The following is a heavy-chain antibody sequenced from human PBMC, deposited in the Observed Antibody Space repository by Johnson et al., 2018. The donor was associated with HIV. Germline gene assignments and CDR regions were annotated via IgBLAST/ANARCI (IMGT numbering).Heavy chain of an antibody. J-gene: IGHJ3*02. V-gene: IGHV3-30*02. Sequence: QVQLVESGGGVVQPGGSLRLSCAGSGFTFSSYGIHWVRQSPGKGLEWVAFLRYDGGNKYYADSVKGRFTISRDNSKNILYLQMNSLGAEDTATYYCARLPSGYNRDSFNIWGQGTMVTVSS. D-gene: IGHD5-18*01. CDR3: ARLPSGYNRDSFNI. CDR1: GFTFSSYG. CDR2: LRYDGGNK.